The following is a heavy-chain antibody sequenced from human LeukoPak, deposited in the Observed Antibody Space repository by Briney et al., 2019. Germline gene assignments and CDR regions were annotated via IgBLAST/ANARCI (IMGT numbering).Heavy chain of an antibody. V-gene: IGHV3-48*03. CDR3: ARDRLYYYDSSGKFDY. CDR1: GFTFSSYE. Sequence: QPGGSLRLSCAASGFTFSSYEMNWVRQAPGKGLEWVSYISSSGSTIYYADSVKGRFTISRDNAKNSLYLQMNSLRAEDTAVYYCARDRLYYYDSSGKFDYWGQGTLVTVSS. J-gene: IGHJ4*02. D-gene: IGHD3-22*01. CDR2: ISSSGSTI.